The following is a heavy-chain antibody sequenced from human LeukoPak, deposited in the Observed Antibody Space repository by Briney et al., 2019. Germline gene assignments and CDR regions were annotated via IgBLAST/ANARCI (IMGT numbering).Heavy chain of an antibody. CDR2: ITASGGNT. J-gene: IGHJ4*02. D-gene: IGHD2-21*01. Sequence: QPGGSLRLSCAASGFIFRTYGMNWVRQAPGKGLEYVSGITASGGNTYYGDSLKGRFTISRDDSKDTLFLQMNSLRVEDTAVYYCAKGMYGVGGALDYWGRGSLVTVSS. CDR3: AKGMYGVGGALDY. V-gene: IGHV3-23*01. CDR1: GFIFRTYG.